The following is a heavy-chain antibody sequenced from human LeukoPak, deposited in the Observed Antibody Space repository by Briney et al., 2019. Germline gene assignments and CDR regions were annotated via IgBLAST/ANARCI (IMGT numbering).Heavy chain of an antibody. CDR2: ISSSSSYI. CDR1: GFTFSSYN. V-gene: IGHV3-21*01. CDR3: ARGHWVAGRSPFDY. J-gene: IGHJ4*02. Sequence: GGSLRLSCAASGFTFSSYNMNWVRQAPGKGLEWVSSISSSSSYIYYADSVKGRFTISRDNAKNSLYLQMNSLRAEDTAVYYCARGHWVAGRSPFDYWGQGTLVTVSS. D-gene: IGHD6-19*01.